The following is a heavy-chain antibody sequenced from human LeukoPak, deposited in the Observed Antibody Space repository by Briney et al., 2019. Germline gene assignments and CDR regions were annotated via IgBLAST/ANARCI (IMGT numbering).Heavy chain of an antibody. CDR3: ARAIEARLGYLWFDP. J-gene: IGHJ5*02. Sequence: PGGSLRLSCAASGFTFSDYYMTWMRQAPGKGLEWISYISPSGSSIKYADSVEGRFTISRDNAKSSLYLQMNSLGAEDTAFYYCARAIEARLGYLWFDPWGQGALVTVSS. V-gene: IGHV3-11*01. D-gene: IGHD6-6*01. CDR1: GFTFSDYY. CDR2: ISPSGSSI.